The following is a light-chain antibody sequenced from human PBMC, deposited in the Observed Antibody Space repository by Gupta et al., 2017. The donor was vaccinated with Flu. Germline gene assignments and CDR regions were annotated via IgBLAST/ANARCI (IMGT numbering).Light chain of an antibody. CDR1: SSDAGGYNY. V-gene: IGLV2-8*01. Sequence: HSALTQPPSASGSPGQSVTISCTGTSSDAGGYNYVSWYQQHPGKAPNLMIYEVSKRPSGVPDRFSGSKSGNTASLTVSGLQAEDEADYYCSSYAGSNNWGVFGGGTKLTVL. J-gene: IGLJ3*02. CDR3: SSYAGSNNWGV. CDR2: EVS.